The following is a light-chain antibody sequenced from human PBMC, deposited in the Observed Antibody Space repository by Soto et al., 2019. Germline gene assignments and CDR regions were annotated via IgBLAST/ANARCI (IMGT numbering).Light chain of an antibody. CDR2: DVS. J-gene: IGLJ2*01. V-gene: IGLV2-14*01. CDR1: SSDVGGYPY. Sequence: QSALTQPASVSGSPGPSITISCTGTSSDVGGYPYVSWYQQHPGKAPKLMIFDVSHRPSGVSNRFSASKSGNTASLTISGLQAEDEADYYCSSYTTRNTLLFGGGTKLTVL. CDR3: SSYTTRNTLL.